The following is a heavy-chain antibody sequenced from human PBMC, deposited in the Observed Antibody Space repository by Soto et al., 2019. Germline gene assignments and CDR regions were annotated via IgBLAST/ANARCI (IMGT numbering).Heavy chain of an antibody. V-gene: IGHV1-69*13. CDR1: GGTFSSYA. CDR2: IIPIFGTA. D-gene: IGHD3-9*01. CDR3: ASPPSRSDILTGYLDY. J-gene: IGHJ4*02. Sequence: SVKVSCKASGGTFSSYAISWVRQAPGQGLEWMGGIIPIFGTANYAQKFQGRVTITADESTSTAYMELSSLRSEDTAVYYCASPPSRSDILTGYLDYWGQGTLVTSPQ.